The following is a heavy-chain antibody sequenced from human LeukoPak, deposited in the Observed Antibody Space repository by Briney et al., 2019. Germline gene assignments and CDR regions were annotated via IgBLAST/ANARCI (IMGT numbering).Heavy chain of an antibody. V-gene: IGHV1-69*05. CDR3: ASSIVGATTLDY. CDR1: GGTFSSYA. Sequence: SVKVSFKASGGTFSSYAISWVRQAPGQGPEWMGGIIPIFGTANYAQKFQGRVTITTDESTSTAYMELSSLRSEDTAVYYCASSIVGATTLDYWGQGTLVTVSS. J-gene: IGHJ4*02. CDR2: IIPIFGTA. D-gene: IGHD1-26*01.